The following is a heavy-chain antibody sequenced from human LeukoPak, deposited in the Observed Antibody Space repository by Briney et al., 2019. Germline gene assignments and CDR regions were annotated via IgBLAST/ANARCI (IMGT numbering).Heavy chain of an antibody. Sequence: PSETLSLTCTVSGGSISSYYWSWIRQPPGKGLEWIGYFYYSGSTNYNPSLKSRVTISVDTSKNQFSLKLSSVTAADTAVYYCARRGGVAGALDYWGQGTLVTVSS. V-gene: IGHV4-59*08. CDR1: GGSISSYY. J-gene: IGHJ4*02. CDR2: FYYSGST. D-gene: IGHD6-19*01. CDR3: ARRGGVAGALDY.